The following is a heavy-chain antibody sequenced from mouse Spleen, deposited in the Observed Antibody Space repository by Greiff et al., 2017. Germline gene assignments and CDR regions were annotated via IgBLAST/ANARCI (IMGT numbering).Heavy chain of an antibody. CDR1: GFTFSSYA. J-gene: IGHJ3*01. CDR3: ARQREFITTATGFAY. CDR2: ISSGGGNT. D-gene: IGHD1-2*01. V-gene: IGHV5-9*04. Sequence: EVKVVESGGGLVKLGGSLKLSCAASGFTFSSYAMSWVRQTPEKRLEWVATISSGGGNTYYPDSVKGRFTISRDNAKNTLYLQMSSLKSEDTAMYYCARQREFITTATGFAYWGQGTLVTVSA.